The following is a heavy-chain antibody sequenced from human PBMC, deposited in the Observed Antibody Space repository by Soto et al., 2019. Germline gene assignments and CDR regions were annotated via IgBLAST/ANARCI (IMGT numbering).Heavy chain of an antibody. CDR3: AREGALKPFSS. CDR2: ISGTSVYI. Sequence: GGSLSLSCVASGFTFSNYNMNWVRRAPGKGLEWVSHISGTSVYIHYADSVKGRFTISRDNAKNSVYLQMDSLRVEDTAVYYCAREGALKPFSSWGQGALVTVSS. CDR1: GFTFSNYN. V-gene: IGHV3-21*01. J-gene: IGHJ5*02.